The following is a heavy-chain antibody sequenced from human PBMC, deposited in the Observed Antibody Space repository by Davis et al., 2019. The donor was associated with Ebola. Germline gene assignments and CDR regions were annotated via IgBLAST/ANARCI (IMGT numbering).Heavy chain of an antibody. CDR3: ARGSSSWYWFDP. J-gene: IGHJ5*02. V-gene: IGHV4-4*07. Sequence: SETLSLTCTVSGGSISSYYWTWIRQPAGKGLEWIGHISTSGSTNSNPSLKSRLTISLDTSKNHFSLRVDSVTAADTAVYYCARGSSSWYWFDPWGQGTLVTVSS. D-gene: IGHD6-13*01. CDR1: GGSISSYY. CDR2: ISTSGST.